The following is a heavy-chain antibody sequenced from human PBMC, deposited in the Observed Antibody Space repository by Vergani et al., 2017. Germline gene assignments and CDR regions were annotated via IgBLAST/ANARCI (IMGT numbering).Heavy chain of an antibody. J-gene: IGHJ4*02. V-gene: IGHV1-46*01. D-gene: IGHD2-8*01. CDR1: GYTFTSYY. CDR3: VRARRTCTYDHCPRYYYDL. CDR2: INPSGGST. Sequence: QVQLVQSGAEVKKPGASVKVSCKASGYTFTSYYMHWVRQAPGQGLEWMGIINPSGGSTSYAQKFQGRVTMTTDTSTSTAYMELSSLTSEDMAVYYCVRARRTCTYDHCPRYYYDLWGQGTLVTVSS.